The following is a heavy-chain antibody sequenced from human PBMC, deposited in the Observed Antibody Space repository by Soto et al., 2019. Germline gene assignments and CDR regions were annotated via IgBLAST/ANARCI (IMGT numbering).Heavy chain of an antibody. J-gene: IGHJ4*02. CDR1: GFTFDDYA. Sequence: GGSLRLSCAASGFTFDDYAMHWVRQAPGKGLEWVSGISWNSGSIGYADSVKGRFTISRDNAKNSLYLQMNSLRAEDTALYYCAKDIGRPFNSYGPFDYWGQGTLVTVSS. D-gene: IGHD3-10*01. CDR2: ISWNSGSI. CDR3: AKDIGRPFNSYGPFDY. V-gene: IGHV3-9*01.